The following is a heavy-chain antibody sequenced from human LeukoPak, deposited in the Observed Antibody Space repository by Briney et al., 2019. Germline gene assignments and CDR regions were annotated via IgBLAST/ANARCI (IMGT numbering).Heavy chain of an antibody. CDR3: ARDVGGSLDY. CDR2: IKGDESAK. Sequence: GGSLRLSCTASGFAFSTYWMAWVRQAPGKGLEWVANIKGDESAKHQADSVKGRFTISRDNAQDSMFLQMSSLRGEDTAVYYCARDVGGSLDYWGQGTLGTVSS. D-gene: IGHD1-26*01. V-gene: IGHV3-7*01. J-gene: IGHJ4*02. CDR1: GFAFSTYW.